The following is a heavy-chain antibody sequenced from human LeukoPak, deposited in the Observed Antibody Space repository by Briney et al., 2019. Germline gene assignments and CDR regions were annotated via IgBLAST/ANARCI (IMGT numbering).Heavy chain of an antibody. CDR1: GGSISSSSYY. D-gene: IGHD1-20*01. J-gene: IGHJ4*02. CDR3: ARHTYNWEWVY. CDR2: IYYSVST. Sequence: SETLSLXCTVSGGSISSSSYYWGWIRQPPGKGLEWIGSIYYSVSTYYNPSLKSRVTISVDTSKNQFSLRLSSVTAADTAVYYCARHTYNWEWVYWGQGTLVTVSS. V-gene: IGHV4-39*01.